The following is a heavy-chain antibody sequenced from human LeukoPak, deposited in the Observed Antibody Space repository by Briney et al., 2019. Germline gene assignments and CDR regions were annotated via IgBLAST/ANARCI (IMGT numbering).Heavy chain of an antibody. CDR2: IIPIFGTA. J-gene: IGHJ4*02. CDR1: GYTFTSFD. D-gene: IGHD6-6*01. V-gene: IGHV1-69*05. Sequence: GASVKVSCKASGYTFTSFDINWVRQAPGQGLEWMGGIIPIFGTANYAQKFQGRVTITTDESTSTAYMELSSLRSEDTAVYYCARGSIAARALDYWGQGTLVTVSS. CDR3: ARGSIAARALDY.